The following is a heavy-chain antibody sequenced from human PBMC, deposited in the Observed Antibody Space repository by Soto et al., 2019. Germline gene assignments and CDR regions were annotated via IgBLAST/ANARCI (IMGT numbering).Heavy chain of an antibody. Sequence: QTLSLTCAISGDSVSNNSVAWNWVRQSPSRGLEWLGRTYYRSKWHYDYAPSVRSRITINPDTSKNHFSLQLNSVSPEDAAVYYCARTLRGRGVKYFDDWGQGTLVTVSS. J-gene: IGHJ4*02. D-gene: IGHD3-10*01. CDR1: GDSVSNNSVA. V-gene: IGHV6-1*01. CDR2: TYYRSKWHY. CDR3: ARTLRGRGVKYFDD.